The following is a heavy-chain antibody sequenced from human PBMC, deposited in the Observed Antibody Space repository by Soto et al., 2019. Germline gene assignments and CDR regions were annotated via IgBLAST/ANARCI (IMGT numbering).Heavy chain of an antibody. CDR1: GYTFTSYG. J-gene: IGHJ6*02. CDR2: ISAYNGNT. CDR3: ARAGIAVSGTHYYYYGMDV. V-gene: IGHV1-18*01. Sequence: ASVKVSCKASGYTFTSYGISWVRQAPGQGLEWMGWISAYNGNTNYAQKLQGRVTMTTDTSTSTAYMELRSLSSDDTAVYYCARAGIAVSGTHYYYYGMDVWGQGTTVTVSS. D-gene: IGHD6-19*01.